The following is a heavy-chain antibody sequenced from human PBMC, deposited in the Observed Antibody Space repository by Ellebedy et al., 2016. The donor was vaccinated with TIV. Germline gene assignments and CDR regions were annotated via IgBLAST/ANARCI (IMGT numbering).Heavy chain of an antibody. CDR2: IIASGSTT. CDR1: GFTFSSSS. Sequence: PGGSLRLSGVAPGFTFSSSSMNWVRQAPGKGLEWVEHIIASGSTTVYADSVKGRFTFSRDNAKSSLYLQMNSLRAEDTAVYYCTRYIQRGEEGSWGHGTLVTVSS. J-gene: IGHJ5*01. CDR3: TRYIQRGEEGS. D-gene: IGHD1-14*01. V-gene: IGHV3-48*04.